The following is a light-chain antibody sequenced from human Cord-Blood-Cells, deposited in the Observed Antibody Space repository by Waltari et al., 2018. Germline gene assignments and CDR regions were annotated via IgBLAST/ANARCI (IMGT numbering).Light chain of an antibody. J-gene: IGKJ3*01. CDR1: QSVSSSS. CDR2: GAS. V-gene: IGKV3-20*01. CDR3: QQYGSSLFT. Sequence: EIVLTQSPGTLSLSPGVRATLSCRASQSVSSSSLAWYQQKPGQAPRLRIYGASSRATGIPDRFSGSGSGTDFTLTISRLEPEDVAVYYCQQYGSSLFTFGPGTKVDSK.